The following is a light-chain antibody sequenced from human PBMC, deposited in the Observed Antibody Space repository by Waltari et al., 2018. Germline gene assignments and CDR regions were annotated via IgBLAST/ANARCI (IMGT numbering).Light chain of an antibody. J-gene: IGKJ2*01. V-gene: IGKV3-20*01. CDR2: GAS. CDR3: QQYASSPA. CDR1: QSVTNNY. Sequence: EIVLTQSPGSLSLSPGETASLSCRASQSVTNNYLAWYQQKPGQAPILLIFGASSRASGTPDRVSGSGSGTDFTLTISRLEPDDFAVYYCQQYASSPAFGQGTKLEIK.